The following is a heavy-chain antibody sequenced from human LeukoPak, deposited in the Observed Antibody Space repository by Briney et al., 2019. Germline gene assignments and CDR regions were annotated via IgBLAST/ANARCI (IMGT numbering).Heavy chain of an antibody. V-gene: IGHV1-2*02. Sequence: GASVTVSCKASGYTFTGYYMHWVRQAPGHGLEWMGWINPNSGGTNYAQKFQGRVTMTRDTSISTAYMELSRLRSDDTAVYYCASDYGGNSGLDYWGQGTLVTVSS. CDR1: GYTFTGYY. CDR2: INPNSGGT. CDR3: ASDYGGNSGLDY. D-gene: IGHD4-17*01. J-gene: IGHJ4*02.